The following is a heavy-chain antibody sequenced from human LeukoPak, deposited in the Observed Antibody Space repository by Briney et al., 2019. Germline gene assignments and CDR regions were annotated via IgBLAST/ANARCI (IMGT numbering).Heavy chain of an antibody. J-gene: IGHJ2*01. CDR3: ARGRGYGDYGDFDL. D-gene: IGHD4-17*01. Sequence: PSQTLSLTCAVSGGSISSGGYSWSWIRQPPGKGLEWIGYIYHSGSTYYNPSLKSRVTISVDRSKNQFSLKLSSVTAADTAVYYCARGRGYGDYGDFDLWGRGTLVTVSS. V-gene: IGHV4-30-2*01. CDR2: IYHSGST. CDR1: GGSISSGGYS.